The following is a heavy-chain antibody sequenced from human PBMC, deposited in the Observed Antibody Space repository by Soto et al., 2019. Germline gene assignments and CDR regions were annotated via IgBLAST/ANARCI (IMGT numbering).Heavy chain of an antibody. V-gene: IGHV3-30-3*01. CDR2: ISYDGSIK. Sequence: QVRLVGSGGGVVLPGRSLRLSCAASGFTSSSYAMHWVRQAPGKGLEGVTAISYDGSIKYYADSVRGRFTVSRDNSKNTMHLQMKSLRAEDTAVYYCARVAVTVHSDNSGQGTLVIVSS. J-gene: IGHJ4*01. CDR1: GFTSSSYA. D-gene: IGHD6-19*01. CDR3: ARVAVTVHSDN.